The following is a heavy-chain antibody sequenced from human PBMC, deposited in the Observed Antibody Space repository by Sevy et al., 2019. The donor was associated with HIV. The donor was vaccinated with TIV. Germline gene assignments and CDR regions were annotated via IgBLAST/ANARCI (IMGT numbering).Heavy chain of an antibody. Sequence: SETLSLTCTVSGGSINSGDYYWSWIRQHPGKGLEWLGYIYYSGSTYYNPSLKSRITISVDTSKNQFSLKLSSVTAADTAVYYCARSFAKGVAATTANWFDPWGQRTLVTVSS. CDR3: ARSFAKGVAATTANWFDP. CDR1: GGSINSGDYY. J-gene: IGHJ5*02. D-gene: IGHD3-3*01. CDR2: IYYSGST. V-gene: IGHV4-31*03.